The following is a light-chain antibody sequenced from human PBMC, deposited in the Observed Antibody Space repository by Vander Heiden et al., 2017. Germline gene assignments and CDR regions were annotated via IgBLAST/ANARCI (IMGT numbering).Light chain of an antibody. CDR3: MQALQTRWT. CDR1: QSLLQSNGYNY. CDR2: LGS. V-gene: IGKV2-28*01. Sequence: DIVMTPSPLSLPVPPGEPASISCRSSQSLLQSNGYNYLDWYLQKPGQSPQLLIYLGSNRASGVPDRFSGSGAGKDFTLKSSRVEADNVGVYYCMQALQTRWTFGQGTKVEIK. J-gene: IGKJ1*01.